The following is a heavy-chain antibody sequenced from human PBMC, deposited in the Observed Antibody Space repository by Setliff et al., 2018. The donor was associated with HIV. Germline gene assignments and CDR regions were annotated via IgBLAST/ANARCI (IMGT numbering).Heavy chain of an antibody. CDR1: GGSVTDTIW. V-gene: IGHV4-4*02. Sequence: TLSLTCAVSGGSVTDTIWWSWVRQAPGKGLEWIGEMYHSGTTHYNPSLKSRVTISLDNSKNLFSLKMTSVTAADTAVYYCASRGIVVVTMSMPDEFFVHWGHGTLVTVSS. J-gene: IGHJ1*01. CDR3: ASRGIVVVTMSMPDEFFVH. CDR2: MYHSGTT. D-gene: IGHD2-21*02.